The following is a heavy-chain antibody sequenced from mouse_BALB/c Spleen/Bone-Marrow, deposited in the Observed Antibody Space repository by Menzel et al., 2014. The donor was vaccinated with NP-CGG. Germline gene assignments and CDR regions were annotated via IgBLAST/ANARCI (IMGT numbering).Heavy chain of an antibody. CDR1: GYSFTGYT. J-gene: IGHJ4*01. Sequence: EVQLQQSGPELVKPGASMKISCKASGYSFTGYTMNWVKQSHGKNLEWIGLINPYNGGTSYNQKFKGKATLNVDKSSSTAYMELLSLTSEDSAVYHCARGYGSSYGYAMDYWGQGTSVTVSS. CDR3: ARGYGSSYGYAMDY. V-gene: IGHV1-18*01. D-gene: IGHD1-1*01. CDR2: INPYNGGT.